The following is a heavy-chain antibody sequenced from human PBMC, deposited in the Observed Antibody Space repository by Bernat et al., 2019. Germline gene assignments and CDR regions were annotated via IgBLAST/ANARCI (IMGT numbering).Heavy chain of an antibody. CDR3: ARRVTYGSTFDY. J-gene: IGHJ4*02. CDR2: IHYSGST. Sequence: QLQLQESGPGPMKPSETLSPTCTFPGGSISRSGYLLGWPRQPPGKGLEWIGNIHYSGSTHYDPSLQSRVTISVDTSKNHFSLKMTSVTAADTAVYYCARRVTYGSTFDYWGQGTLVTVSS. D-gene: IGHD3-10*01. CDR1: GGSISRSGYL. V-gene: IGHV4-39*02.